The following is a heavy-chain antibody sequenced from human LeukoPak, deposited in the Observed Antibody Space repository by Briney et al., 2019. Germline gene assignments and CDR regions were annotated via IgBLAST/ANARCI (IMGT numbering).Heavy chain of an antibody. J-gene: IGHJ6*03. CDR1: GFTFSSYG. CDR2: IRYDGSSK. D-gene: IGHD3-3*01. Sequence: GGSLRLSCAASGFTFSSYGMHWVRQAPGKGLEWVAFIRYDGSSKFYADSVKARFTISRDNSGNTVYLQMNSLRAEDTAVYYCARDGDYYYYYYYMDVWGKGTTVTVSS. V-gene: IGHV3-30*02. CDR3: ARDGDYYYYYYYMDV.